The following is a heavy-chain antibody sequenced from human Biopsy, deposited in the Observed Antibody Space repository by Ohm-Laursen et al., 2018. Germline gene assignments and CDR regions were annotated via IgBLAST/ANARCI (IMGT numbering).Heavy chain of an antibody. CDR3: ARGYSV. J-gene: IGHJ4*02. Sequence: SLRLSCAASGFSFRDYWMSWVCRAPGKGLEWVATIKEDGSEIKYVASVKGRFTIPRDNTESSLYLQMNNLTAEDTAVYYCARGYSVWGQGTLVTVSS. CDR2: IKEDGSEI. V-gene: IGHV3-7*01. CDR1: GFSFRDYW. D-gene: IGHD5-18*01.